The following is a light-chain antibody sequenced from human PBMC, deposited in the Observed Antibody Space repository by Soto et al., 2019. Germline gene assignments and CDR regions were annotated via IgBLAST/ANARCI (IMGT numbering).Light chain of an antibody. CDR1: SSDIGGDKY. CDR3: TSYASSSTPVV. Sequence: QSPLTQPASVSGSPGQSSTISCTGTSSDIGGDKYVSWYQHYPGTAPKLMIYDVTNRPSGVSNRFSGSKSGNTASLTISGLQAEDEGDYYCTSYASSSTPVVFGGGTKLTVL. J-gene: IGLJ2*01. V-gene: IGLV2-14*03. CDR2: DVT.